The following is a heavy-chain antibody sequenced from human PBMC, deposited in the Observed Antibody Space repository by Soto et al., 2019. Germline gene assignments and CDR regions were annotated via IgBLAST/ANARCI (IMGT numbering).Heavy chain of an antibody. Sequence: GESQQSSEKRSGYSVSSSWMGPVRQMPGKGLEWMGIIYPGDSDTRYSPSFQGQVTISADKSISTAYLQWSSLKASDTAMYYCARRRQLVLDWYFDLWGRGTLVTVSS. J-gene: IGHJ2*01. CDR2: IYPGDSDT. D-gene: IGHD6-13*01. CDR3: ARRRQLVLDWYFDL. CDR1: GYSVSSSW. V-gene: IGHV5-51*01.